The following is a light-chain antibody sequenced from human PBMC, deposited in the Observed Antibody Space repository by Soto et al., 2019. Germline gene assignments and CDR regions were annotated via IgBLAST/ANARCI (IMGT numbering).Light chain of an antibody. J-gene: IGKJ4*01. V-gene: IGKV1-39*01. Sequence: DIQLTQSPSSLSASVGDRITITCRASQTRITFLNGYQRRPGKSPKLMIFAASTLESGVPSRFSGRVSGTDFSLTISSLEPEDFAPYYCQQTYTTPLTFGGGTQVEIK. CDR3: QQTYTTPLT. CDR1: QTRITF. CDR2: AAS.